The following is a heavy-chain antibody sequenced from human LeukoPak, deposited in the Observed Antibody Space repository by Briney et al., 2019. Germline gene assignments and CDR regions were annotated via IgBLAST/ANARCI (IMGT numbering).Heavy chain of an antibody. D-gene: IGHD6-13*01. CDR1: GFTFSSYW. V-gene: IGHV3-74*01. J-gene: IGHJ4*02. CDR2: INSDGSST. Sequence: GGSLRLSCAASGFTFSSYWMHWVRQAPGKGLVWVSRINSDGSSTSYADSVKGRFTISRDNAKNTLYLQMNSLRAEDTAVYYCARVGSSSWYHNVPFDYWGQGTLDTVSS. CDR3: ARVGSSSWYHNVPFDY.